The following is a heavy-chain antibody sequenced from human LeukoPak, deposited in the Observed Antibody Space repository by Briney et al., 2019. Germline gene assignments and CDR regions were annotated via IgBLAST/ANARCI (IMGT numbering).Heavy chain of an antibody. D-gene: IGHD2/OR15-2a*01. CDR3: ATLSYCNTINCPDY. J-gene: IGHJ4*02. CDR1: GYMFIGYY. CDR2: INPNSGGT. Sequence: ASVKVSCKASGYMFIGYYMHWIRQAPGQGFEYMGWINPNSGGTYYAQRFQGRVTMTTDTSFTTAYMELSGLTPDDTAVYYCATLSYCNTINCPDYWGQGTLVTVSS. V-gene: IGHV1-2*02.